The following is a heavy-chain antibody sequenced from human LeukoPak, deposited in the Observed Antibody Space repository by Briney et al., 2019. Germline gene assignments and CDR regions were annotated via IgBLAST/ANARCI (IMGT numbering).Heavy chain of an antibody. D-gene: IGHD3-16*01. CDR2: ISYDGSNK. CDR3: AKGITSAPLLVDY. CDR1: GFTFSSYG. V-gene: IGHV3-30*18. Sequence: GGSLRLSCAASGFTFSSYGMHWVRQAPGKGLEWVAVISYDGSNKYYADSVKGRFTISRDNSKNTLYLQMNSLRAEDTAVYYCAKGITSAPLLVDYWGQGTLVTVSS. J-gene: IGHJ4*02.